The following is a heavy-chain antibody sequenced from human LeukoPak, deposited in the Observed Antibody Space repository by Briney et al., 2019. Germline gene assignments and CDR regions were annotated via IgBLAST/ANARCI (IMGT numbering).Heavy chain of an antibody. J-gene: IGHJ4*02. CDR1: GFTFSSYE. D-gene: IGHD5-24*01. CDR3: ARVFEGEMATMSD. Sequence: GGSLRLFCGASGFTFSSYEMSWVRQAPGKGLEWVSSISSRGSSIYADSVKGRFTIPRDNAKNSLYLQMNSLRVEDTAVYYCARVFEGEMATMSDWGQGTLVIVSS. CDR2: ISSRGSSI. V-gene: IGHV3-48*03.